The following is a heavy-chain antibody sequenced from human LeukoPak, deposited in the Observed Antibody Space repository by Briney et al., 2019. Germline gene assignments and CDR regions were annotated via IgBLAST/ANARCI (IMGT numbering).Heavy chain of an antibody. CDR1: GFTFSSYW. CDR2: IASDGSST. J-gene: IGHJ4*02. Sequence: QTGGSLRLSCAASGFTFSSYWMNWVRQAPGKGLVWVSRIASDGSSTTYADSVKGRFSISRDNAKNTLYLQMNSLRVEDTAEYYCARGRPHGNDYWGQGTLVAVSS. CDR3: ARGRPHGNDY. D-gene: IGHD4-23*01. V-gene: IGHV3-74*01.